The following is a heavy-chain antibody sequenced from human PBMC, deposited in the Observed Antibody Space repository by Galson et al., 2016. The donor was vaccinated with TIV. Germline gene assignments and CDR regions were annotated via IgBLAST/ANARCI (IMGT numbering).Heavy chain of an antibody. Sequence: TLSLSCTVSGDSISRGAFYWSWLRQPAGKGLEWIGFIYTSGSTDYNPSLKSHVTISVDKSRNQFSLKLTSVTAADTAVYYCARRITERQYGGALSWFDPWGQGTRVIVSS. CDR3: ARRITERQYGGALSWFDP. D-gene: IGHD1-1*01. CDR1: GDSISRGAFY. J-gene: IGHJ5*02. CDR2: IYTSGST. V-gene: IGHV4-61*02.